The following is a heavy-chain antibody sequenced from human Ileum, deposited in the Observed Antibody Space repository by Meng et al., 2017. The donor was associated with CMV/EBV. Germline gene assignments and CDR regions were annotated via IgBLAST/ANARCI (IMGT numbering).Heavy chain of an antibody. V-gene: IGHV3-23*03. J-gene: IGHJ4*02. CDR1: GFTVSGNY. CDR2: IYSDGSST. Sequence: GESLKISCAVSGFTVSGNYMSWVRQAPGKGLEWVSIIYSDGSSTYYADSVKGRFTISRDNSKNRLYLQMNSVRAEDTAVYYCAKGEVVGAFDQWGQGTLVTVSS. D-gene: IGHD1-26*01. CDR3: AKGEVVGAFDQ.